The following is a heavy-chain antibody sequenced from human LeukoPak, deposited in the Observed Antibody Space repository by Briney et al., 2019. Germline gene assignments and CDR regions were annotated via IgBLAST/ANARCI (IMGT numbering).Heavy chain of an antibody. J-gene: IGHJ4*02. V-gene: IGHV1-24*01. D-gene: IGHD2-21*01. CDR2: FDPDPEDGGT. CDR1: GHRLNEIC. Sequence: GASVKVSCKVSGHRLNEICTHWVRQATGKGLEWMGSFDPDPEDGGTIYSQSFQGRITMTEDSFTGTASLEVISLTSEDTAFYYCALGKSYSPLEYWGQGTLVTVSS. CDR3: ALGKSYSPLEY.